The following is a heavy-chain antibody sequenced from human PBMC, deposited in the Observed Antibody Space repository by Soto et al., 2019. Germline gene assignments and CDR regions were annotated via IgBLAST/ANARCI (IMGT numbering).Heavy chain of an antibody. J-gene: IGHJ4*01. CDR1: GYTFTRYS. D-gene: IGHD2-2*01. CDR3: ARDFDQGSFDY. V-gene: IGHV1-3*04. Sequence: ASVKVSCKSSGYTFTRYSLQCVRQAPGQRLEWMGWINTDNGNTGFSHKFQGRVTVVRDTSANMVYMTLNSLTSGDTAVYYCARDFDQGSFDYWGQGTPVTVSS. CDR2: INTDNGNT.